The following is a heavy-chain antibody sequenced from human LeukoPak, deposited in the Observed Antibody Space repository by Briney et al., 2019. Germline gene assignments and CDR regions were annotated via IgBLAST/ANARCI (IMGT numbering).Heavy chain of an antibody. J-gene: IGHJ4*02. CDR3: ARHLSGVTGYTYGRGIDY. V-gene: IGHV3-7*01. Sequence: QAGGSLRLSCAASGFTFSSYWMSWVRQAPGKGLEWVANIKKDGSEEYYLDSVRGRFTISRDNAKTSLYLQMNSLRAEDTAVYYCARHLSGVTGYTYGRGIDYWGQGTLVTVSS. CDR2: IKKDGSEE. D-gene: IGHD5-18*01. CDR1: GFTFSSYW.